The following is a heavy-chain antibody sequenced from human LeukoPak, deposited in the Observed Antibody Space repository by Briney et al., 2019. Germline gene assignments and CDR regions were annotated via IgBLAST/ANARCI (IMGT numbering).Heavy chain of an antibody. J-gene: IGHJ6*03. Sequence: SETLSLTCAVYGGSFSGYYWSWIRQPPGKGLEWIGEINHSGSTNYNPSLKSRVTISVDTSKNQFSLKLSSVTAADTAVYYCARGYQLPLYYYYYMDFWAKGPRSPSP. V-gene: IGHV4-34*01. CDR1: GGSFSGYY. CDR2: INHSGST. CDR3: ARGYQLPLYYYYYMDF. D-gene: IGHD2-2*01.